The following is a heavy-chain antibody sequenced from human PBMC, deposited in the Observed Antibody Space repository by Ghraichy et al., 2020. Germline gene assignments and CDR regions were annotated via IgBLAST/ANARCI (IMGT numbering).Heavy chain of an antibody. V-gene: IGHV4-59*01. J-gene: IGHJ4*02. Sequence: SETLYLTCTVSGGSISSYYWSWIRQPPGKGLEWIGYIYYSGSTNYNPSLKSRVTISVDTSKNQFSLKLSSVTAADTAVYYCARVAVGSIDYWGQGTLVTVSS. CDR3: ARVAVGSIDY. CDR1: GGSISSYY. CDR2: IYYSGST. D-gene: IGHD4-23*01.